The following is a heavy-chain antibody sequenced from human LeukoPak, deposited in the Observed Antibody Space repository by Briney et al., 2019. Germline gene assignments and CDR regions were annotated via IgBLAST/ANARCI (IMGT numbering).Heavy chain of an antibody. Sequence: GGSLRLSCAASGFTFSSYAMSGVRRAPGKGLECVSAISGRGGSTYYADSVKGRFTISRDNSKNTLYLQMNSLRAEDTAVYYCAKPYYDILTGLRPFDPWGQGTLVTVSS. V-gene: IGHV3-23*01. CDR2: ISGRGGST. CDR3: AKPYYDILTGLRPFDP. CDR1: GFTFSSYA. J-gene: IGHJ5*02. D-gene: IGHD3-9*01.